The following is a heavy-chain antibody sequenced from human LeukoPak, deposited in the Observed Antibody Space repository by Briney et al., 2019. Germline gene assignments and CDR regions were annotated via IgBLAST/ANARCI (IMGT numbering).Heavy chain of an antibody. J-gene: IGHJ5*02. D-gene: IGHD2-15*01. CDR3: AREMLGYCSGGSCAFDP. CDR1: GYTFTGYY. V-gene: IGHV1-2*02. CDR2: INPNSGGT. Sequence: ASVKVSCKASGYTFTGYYMHWVRQAPGQGLEWMGWINPNSGGTNYAQKFQGRVTMTRDTSISTAYMELSRLRSDDTAVYYCAREMLGYCSGGSCAFDPWGQGTLVTVSS.